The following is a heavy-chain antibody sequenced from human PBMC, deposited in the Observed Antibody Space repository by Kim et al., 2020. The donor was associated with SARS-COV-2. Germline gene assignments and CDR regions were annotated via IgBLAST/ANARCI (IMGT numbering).Heavy chain of an antibody. CDR1: GFTFSSYW. J-gene: IGHJ2*01. CDR3: ARDHLMTMTTVTTTHWYFDL. Sequence: GGSLRLSCAASGFTFSSYWMSWVRQAPGKGLEWVANIKQDGSEKYYVDSVKGRFTISRDNAKNSLYLQMNSLRAEDTAVYYCARDHLMTMTTVTTTHWYFDLWGRGTLVTVSS. V-gene: IGHV3-7*01. CDR2: IKQDGSEK. D-gene: IGHD4-17*01.